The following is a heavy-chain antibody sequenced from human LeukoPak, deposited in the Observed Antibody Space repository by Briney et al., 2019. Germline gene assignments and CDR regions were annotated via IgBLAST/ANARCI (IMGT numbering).Heavy chain of an antibody. D-gene: IGHD5-18*01. CDR1: GYSISSGYY. CDR3: ARDSGVSYGYFPDY. J-gene: IGHJ4*02. Sequence: SETLSLTCTVSGYSISSGYYWGWIRQPPGKGLEWIGSIYHSGSTYYNPSLKSRVTISVDTSKNQFSLKLSSVTAADTAVYYCARDSGVSYGYFPDYWGQGTLVTVSS. CDR2: IYHSGST. V-gene: IGHV4-38-2*02.